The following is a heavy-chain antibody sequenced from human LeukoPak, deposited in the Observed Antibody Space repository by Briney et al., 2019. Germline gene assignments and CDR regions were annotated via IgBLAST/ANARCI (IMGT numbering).Heavy chain of an antibody. CDR2: IRYDGSNK. CDR3: AKAMVLGVISLFDY. V-gene: IGHV3-30*02. D-gene: IGHD3-10*01. Sequence: GGSLRLSCSASGFTFSSYGMHWVRQAPGKGLEWVAFIRYDGSNKYYADSVKGRFTISRDNSKNTLYLQMNSLRAEDTAVYYCAKAMVLGVISLFDYWGQGTLVTVSS. CDR1: GFTFSSYG. J-gene: IGHJ4*02.